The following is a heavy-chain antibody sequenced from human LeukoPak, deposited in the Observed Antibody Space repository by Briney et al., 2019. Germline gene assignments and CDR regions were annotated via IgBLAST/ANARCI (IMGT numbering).Heavy chain of an antibody. V-gene: IGHV5-51*01. J-gene: IGHJ4*02. CDR1: GYSFTSYW. CDR2: IYPGDSDT. D-gene: IGHD5-18*01. CDR3: STTDVDTAMVTPNY. Sequence: GESLKISCKGSGYSFTSYWIGWVRQMPGKGLEWMGIIYPGDSDTRYSSSFQGQVTISADKSISTAYLQWSSLKASDTAMYYCSTTDVDTAMVTPNYWGQGTLVTVSS.